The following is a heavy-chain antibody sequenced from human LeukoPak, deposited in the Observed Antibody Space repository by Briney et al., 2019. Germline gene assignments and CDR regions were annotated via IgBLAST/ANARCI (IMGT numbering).Heavy chain of an antibody. Sequence: ASVNVSCKASGYTFTSYDINWVRQAPGQGLEWMGWMNPNSGNTGYAQKFQGRVTMTRNTSISTAYMELSSLRSEDTAVYYCASPLAAAGHDAFDIWGQGTMVTVSS. CDR3: ASPLAAAGHDAFDI. V-gene: IGHV1-8*01. J-gene: IGHJ3*02. D-gene: IGHD6-13*01. CDR1: GYTFTSYD. CDR2: MNPNSGNT.